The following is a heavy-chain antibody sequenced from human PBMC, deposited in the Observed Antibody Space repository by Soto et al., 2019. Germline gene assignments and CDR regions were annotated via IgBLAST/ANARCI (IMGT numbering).Heavy chain of an antibody. Sequence: ESGGGVVQPGRSLRLSCAASGFTFSSYAMYWVRQAPGKGLEWVAVISYDGSNKFDADSVKGRFTISRDNSKNTLYLQMTSLRAEDTAVYYCARESGSSSSPYDYGMDVWGQGTTVTVSS. J-gene: IGHJ6*02. V-gene: IGHV3-30-3*01. D-gene: IGHD6-6*01. CDR1: GFTFSSYA. CDR2: ISYDGSNK. CDR3: ARESGSSSSPYDYGMDV.